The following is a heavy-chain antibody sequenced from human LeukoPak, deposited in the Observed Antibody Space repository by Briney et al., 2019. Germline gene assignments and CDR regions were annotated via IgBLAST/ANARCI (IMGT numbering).Heavy chain of an antibody. V-gene: IGHV4-59*12. J-gene: IGHJ4*02. CDR3: ARGGDYYDSSGYYDY. CDR1: GGSISSYY. D-gene: IGHD3-22*01. Sequence: PSETLSLTCTVSGGSISSYYWSWVRQPPGKGLEWIAYINYSGNTNYNPSLKSRVTISVDTSKNQFSLKLSSVTAADTAVYYCARGGDYYDSSGYYDYWGQGTLVTVSS. CDR2: INYSGNT.